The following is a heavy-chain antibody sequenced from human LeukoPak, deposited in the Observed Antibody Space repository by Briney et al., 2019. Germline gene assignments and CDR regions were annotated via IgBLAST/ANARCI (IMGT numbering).Heavy chain of an antibody. CDR2: ISGNGNTI. CDR3: VSRAYRGEFDV. CDR1: GFTFSSYS. V-gene: IGHV3-48*04. D-gene: IGHD1-26*01. Sequence: GGCLRLSCAASGFTFSSYSMNWVRQAPGKGLEWVSYISGNGNTIEHADSVKGHFTISRDNAKHSLSLQMNSLRAEDTAVYYCVSRAYRGEFDVWGQGTMVTVSS. J-gene: IGHJ3*01.